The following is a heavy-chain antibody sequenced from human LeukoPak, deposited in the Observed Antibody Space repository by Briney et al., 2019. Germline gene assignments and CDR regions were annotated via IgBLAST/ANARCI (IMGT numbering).Heavy chain of an antibody. V-gene: IGHV4-59*01. CDR1: GGSISSYY. Sequence: SETLSLTCTVSGGSISSYYWSWIRQPPGKGLEWIACISYSGSTKYNPSLKSRGTISLDTSKNRLSLKLSSVTAADTAVYYCAREPGFDSSGYLNWFDPWGQGTLVTVSS. J-gene: IGHJ5*02. CDR3: AREPGFDSSGYLNWFDP. CDR2: ISYSGST. D-gene: IGHD3-22*01.